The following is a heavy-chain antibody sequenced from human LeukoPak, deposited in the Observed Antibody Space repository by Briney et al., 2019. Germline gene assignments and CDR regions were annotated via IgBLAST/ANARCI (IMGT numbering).Heavy chain of an antibody. Sequence: SQTLSLTCVMSVDSVSSNSACWNWIRQSPSRGLEWLGRTYYRSKWKNDYAVSVKSRITINPDTSKNQFSLQVNSVTPDDTAVYYCTIKGGGAEAAFDYWGQGTLVTVSS. D-gene: IGHD6-19*01. J-gene: IGHJ4*02. CDR1: VDSVSSNSAC. CDR3: TIKGGGAEAAFDY. CDR2: TYYRSKWKN. V-gene: IGHV6-1*01.